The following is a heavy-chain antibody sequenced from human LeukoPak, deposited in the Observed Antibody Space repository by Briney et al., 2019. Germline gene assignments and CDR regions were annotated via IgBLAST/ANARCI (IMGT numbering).Heavy chain of an antibody. CDR1: GFTFSSYG. CDR3: ARVGVSSSRDY. Sequence: PGRSLRLSCAASGFTFSSYGMNWVRQAPGKGLEWVSSISSSSSNMYYADSMKGRFTISRDSAKNSLYLQMNSLRAEDTALYYCARVGVSSSRDYWGQGTLVTVSS. D-gene: IGHD3-10*01. J-gene: IGHJ4*02. CDR2: ISSSSSNM. V-gene: IGHV3-21*01.